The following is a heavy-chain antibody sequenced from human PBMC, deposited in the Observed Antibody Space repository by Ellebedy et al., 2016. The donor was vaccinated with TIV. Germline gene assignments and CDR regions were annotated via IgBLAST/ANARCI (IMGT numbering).Heavy chain of an antibody. CDR2: IFSSGSPI. V-gene: IGHV3-11*01. CDR3: ARGFSSAWYWDN. Sequence: GESLKISXAASGFTFSDYYMSWIRQAPGKGLEWVSYIFSSGSPIYYADSVKGRFIIFRDNAKNSLYLQMNSLRAEDTAIYYCARGFSSAWYWDNWGQGTLVTVSS. CDR1: GFTFSDYY. J-gene: IGHJ4*02. D-gene: IGHD6-13*01.